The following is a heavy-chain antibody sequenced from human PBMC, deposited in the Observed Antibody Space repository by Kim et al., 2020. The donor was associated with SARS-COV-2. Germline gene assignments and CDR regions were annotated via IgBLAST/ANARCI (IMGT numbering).Heavy chain of an antibody. CDR3: VKAYVNFDWPPGYAFDI. Sequence: GGSLRLSCSASGFTFSSYAMHWVRQAPGKGLEYVSAISSNGGSTYYADSVKGRFTISRDNSKNTLYLQMSSLRAEDTAVYYCVKAYVNFDWPPGYAFDIWGQGTMVTVSS. V-gene: IGHV3-64D*06. CDR2: ISSNGGST. J-gene: IGHJ3*02. D-gene: IGHD3-9*01. CDR1: GFTFSSYA.